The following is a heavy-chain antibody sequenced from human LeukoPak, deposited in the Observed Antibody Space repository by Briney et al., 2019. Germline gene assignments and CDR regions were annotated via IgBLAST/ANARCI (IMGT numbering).Heavy chain of an antibody. D-gene: IGHD3-22*01. CDR1: GYTFTSYG. J-gene: IGHJ3*02. Sequence: ASVKVSCKASGYTFTSYGISWVQQAPGQGLEWMGWISAYNGNTNYAQKLQGRVTMTTDTSTSTAYMELRSLRSDDTAVYYCARDGLDYYDSHDAFDIWGQGTMVTVSS. V-gene: IGHV1-18*01. CDR3: ARDGLDYYDSHDAFDI. CDR2: ISAYNGNT.